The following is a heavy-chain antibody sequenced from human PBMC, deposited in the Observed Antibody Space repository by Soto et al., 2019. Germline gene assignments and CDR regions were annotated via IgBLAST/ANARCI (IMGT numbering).Heavy chain of an antibody. Sequence: LKISVQVSGCXFTTVCIGWEHQMPGKGLECLGIVYPGDSDTRYSPSFQGQVTISADKSINTAHLHFSSLKASDTAIYYCARTTVAGIRGSFDLWGQGTLGTVS. CDR2: VYPGDSDT. D-gene: IGHD6-19*01. CDR1: GCXFTTVC. J-gene: IGHJ4*02. CDR3: ARTTVAGIRGSFDL. V-gene: IGHV5-51*07.